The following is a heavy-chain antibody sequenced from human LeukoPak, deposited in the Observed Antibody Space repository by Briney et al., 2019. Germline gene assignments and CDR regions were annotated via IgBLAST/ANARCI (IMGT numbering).Heavy chain of an antibody. D-gene: IGHD2-15*01. V-gene: IGHV2-70*11. Sequence: SGPALVKPTQTLTLTCTFSGFSLSTSGMCVSWIRQPPGKALEWLARIDWDDDKYYSTSLKTRLTISKDTSKNQVVLTMTNMDPVDTATYYCARTPYCSGGRSWFDPWGQGTLVTVSS. CDR2: IDWDDDK. CDR3: ARTPYCSGGRSWFDP. J-gene: IGHJ5*02. CDR1: GFSLSTSGMC.